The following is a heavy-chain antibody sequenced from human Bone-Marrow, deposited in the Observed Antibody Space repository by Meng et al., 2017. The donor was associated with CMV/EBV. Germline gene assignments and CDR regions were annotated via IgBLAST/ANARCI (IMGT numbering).Heavy chain of an antibody. D-gene: IGHD6-19*01. CDR2: IKQDGSEK. Sequence: GESLKISCAASGFTFSSYWMSWVRQAPGKGLEWVANIKQDGSEKYYVDSVKGRFTISRDNAKQSLYLQMSGLRAEDTAVYYCVRDSLYRSGWYGDWFESWGQGTLVTVSS. J-gene: IGHJ5*01. CDR3: VRDSLYRSGWYGDWFES. CDR1: GFTFSSYW. V-gene: IGHV3-7*01.